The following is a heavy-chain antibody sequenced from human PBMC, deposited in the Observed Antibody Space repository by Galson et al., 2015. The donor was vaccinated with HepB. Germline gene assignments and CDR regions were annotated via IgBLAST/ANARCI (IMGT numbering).Heavy chain of an antibody. V-gene: IGHV3-21*06. CDR1: GLTFSSYS. D-gene: IGHD2-2*01. Sequence: SLRLSCAASGLTFSSYSMNWVRQAPGKGLEWVSSISGTSTYIYSANSVEGRFTISRDNAKNSLYLQMTSLRAEDTAVYYCARGHGTDSTHSFDNWGQGSLVTVSS. CDR3: ARGHGTDSTHSFDN. CDR2: ISGTSTYI. J-gene: IGHJ4*02.